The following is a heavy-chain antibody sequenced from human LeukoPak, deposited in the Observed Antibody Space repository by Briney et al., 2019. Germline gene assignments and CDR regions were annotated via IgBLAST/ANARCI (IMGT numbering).Heavy chain of an antibody. Sequence: ASVKVSCEASVYSFTGYYIHWVRQAPGQGLEWMGWISPNSGGTFSAQKFQDRVSMTTDTSIKTAYMEMSSLRSDDTAIYYCARGYSYGYFPDFWAQGTLVTVSS. CDR3: ARGYSYGYFPDF. J-gene: IGHJ4*02. CDR2: ISPNSGGT. V-gene: IGHV1-2*02. D-gene: IGHD5-18*01. CDR1: VYSFTGYY.